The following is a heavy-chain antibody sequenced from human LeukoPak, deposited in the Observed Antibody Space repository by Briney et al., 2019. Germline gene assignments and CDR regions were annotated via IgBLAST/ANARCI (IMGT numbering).Heavy chain of an antibody. CDR3: AKRASPRITIFGVVYGMDV. CDR2: ISGSGGST. Sequence: GGSLRLSCAASGFTFSSYAMSWVRQAPGKGLEWVSAISGSGGSTYYADSVKGRFTISRDNSKNTLYLQMNSLRAEDTAVYYCAKRASPRITIFGVVYGMDVWGQGTTVTVPS. V-gene: IGHV3-23*01. D-gene: IGHD3-3*01. J-gene: IGHJ6*02. CDR1: GFTFSSYA.